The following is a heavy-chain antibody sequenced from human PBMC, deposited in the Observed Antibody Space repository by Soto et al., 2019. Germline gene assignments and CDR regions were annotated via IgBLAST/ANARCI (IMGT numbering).Heavy chain of an antibody. Sequence: PSETLSLTCAVSGGSISSSNWWSWVRQPPGKGLEWIGEIYHSGSTNYNPSLKSRVTISVDKSKNQFSLKLSSVTAADTAVYYCARVSGLVVPAATQYYYYGMDVWGQGTTVTVSS. CDR1: GGSISSSNW. D-gene: IGHD2-2*01. CDR3: ARVSGLVVPAATQYYYYGMDV. J-gene: IGHJ6*02. CDR2: IYHSGST. V-gene: IGHV4-4*02.